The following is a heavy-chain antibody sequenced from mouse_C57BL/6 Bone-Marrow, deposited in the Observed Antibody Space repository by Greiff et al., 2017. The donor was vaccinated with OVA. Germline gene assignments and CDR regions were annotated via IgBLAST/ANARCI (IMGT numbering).Heavy chain of an antibody. Sequence: EVQVVESGGGLVKPGGSLKLSCAASGFTFSSYGMSWVRQTPDKRLEWVATISSGGSYTYYPDSVKGRFTISRDNAKNTLYLQMSSLRSEDTALYYCARSTGTGYFDVWGTGTTVTVSS. CDR1: GFTFSSYG. D-gene: IGHD4-1*02. J-gene: IGHJ1*03. CDR2: ISSGGSYT. V-gene: IGHV5-6*01. CDR3: ARSTGTGYFDV.